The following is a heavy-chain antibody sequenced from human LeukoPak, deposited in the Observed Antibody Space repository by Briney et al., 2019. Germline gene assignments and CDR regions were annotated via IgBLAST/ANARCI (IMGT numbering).Heavy chain of an antibody. J-gene: IGHJ4*02. CDR1: GFTFSAYW. CDR3: TEGGPWSDFDY. V-gene: IGHV3-74*01. D-gene: IGHD3-3*01. CDR2: INTDGSSP. Sequence: GGSLRLSCAASGFTFSAYWMHWVRQAPGKGLVWVSRINTDGSSPTYAASVKGRFTISRDNAKNTLYLQMNSLSAEDTAVYYCTEGGPWSDFDYWGQGTLVTVSS.